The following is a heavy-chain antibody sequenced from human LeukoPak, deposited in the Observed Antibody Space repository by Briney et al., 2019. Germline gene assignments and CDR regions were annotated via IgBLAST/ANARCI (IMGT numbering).Heavy chain of an antibody. J-gene: IGHJ5*02. CDR2: IKQDGSEK. CDR3: ARDQRLGDYVWGSYRYNWFDP. D-gene: IGHD3-16*02. Sequence: GGSLRLSCAASGFTFSSYWMSWVRQAPGKGLEWVANIKQDGSEKYYVDSVKGRFTIPRDNAKNSLYLQMNSLRAEDTAVYYCARDQRLGDYVWGSYRYNWFDPWGQGTLVTVSS. CDR1: GFTFSSYW. V-gene: IGHV3-7*03.